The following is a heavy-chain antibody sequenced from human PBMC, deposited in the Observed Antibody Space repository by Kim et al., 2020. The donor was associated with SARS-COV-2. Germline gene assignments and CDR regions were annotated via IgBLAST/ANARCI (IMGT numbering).Heavy chain of an antibody. V-gene: IGHV1-2*02. CDR3: ARDRSSIAAAVDAFDI. J-gene: IGHJ3*02. CDR2: INPNSGGT. CDR1: GYTFTGYY. D-gene: IGHD6-13*01. Sequence: ASVKVSCKASGYTFTGYYMHWVRQAPGQGLEWMGWINPNSGGTNYAQKFQGRVTMTRDTSISTAYMELSRLRSDETAVYYCARDRSSIAAAVDAFDIWGQGTMVTVSS.